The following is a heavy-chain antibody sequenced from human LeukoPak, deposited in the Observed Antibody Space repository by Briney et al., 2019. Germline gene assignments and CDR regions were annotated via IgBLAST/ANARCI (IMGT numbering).Heavy chain of an antibody. J-gene: IGHJ3*02. CDR3: ARLRPQDAFDI. CDR1: GYSFTIYW. V-gene: IGHV5-51*01. CDR2: IYPGDSDT. Sequence: GESLKISCKGSGYSFTIYWIGWVRQMPGKGLEWMGIIYPGDSDTRYSPSFQGQITNSADKSISTAYLQWSSLKASDTAMYYCARLRPQDAFDIWGQGTMVTVSS.